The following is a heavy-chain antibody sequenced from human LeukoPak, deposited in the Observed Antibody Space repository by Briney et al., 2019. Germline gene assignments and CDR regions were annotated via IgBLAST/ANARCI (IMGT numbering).Heavy chain of an antibody. J-gene: IGHJ4*02. CDR2: IYTSGST. V-gene: IGHV4-4*07. CDR1: GGSISSYY. Sequence: SETLSLTCTVSGGSISSYYWSWIRQPAGKGLEWIGRIYTSGSTNYNPSLKSRVTMSVDTSKNQFSLKLSSVTAADTAVYYCASGALYSYAGGYFDYWGQGTLVTVSS. CDR3: ASGALYSYAGGYFDY. D-gene: IGHD5-18*01.